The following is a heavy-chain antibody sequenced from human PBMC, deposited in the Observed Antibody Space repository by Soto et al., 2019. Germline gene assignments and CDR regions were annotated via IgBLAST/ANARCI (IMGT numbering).Heavy chain of an antibody. V-gene: IGHV3-23*01. CDR1: GFTFSSYT. CDR2: ISGSGSST. D-gene: IGHD7-27*01. Sequence: EVQLLESGGGLVEPGGSRRLSCAASGFTFSSYTMSWVRQAPGKGLEWVSTISGSGSSTYSADSVKGRFTISRDNSKNTRYLQMNSLRVEDKAIYYCAKAWGIDYWGQGTLVTVSS. CDR3: AKAWGIDY. J-gene: IGHJ4*02.